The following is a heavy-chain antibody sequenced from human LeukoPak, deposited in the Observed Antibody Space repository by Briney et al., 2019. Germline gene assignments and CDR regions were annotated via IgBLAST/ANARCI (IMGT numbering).Heavy chain of an antibody. CDR1: GFTVSSNY. CDR3: AREPPTSITT. V-gene: IGHV3-66*01. Sequence: PGGSLRLSCAASGFTVSSNYMSWVRQAPGKGLEWVSVIYSGGSTYYTDSVKGRFTISRDNSKNTLYLQMNSLRAEDTAVYYCAREPPTSITTWGQGTLVTVSS. CDR2: IYSGGST. D-gene: IGHD3-10*01. J-gene: IGHJ5*02.